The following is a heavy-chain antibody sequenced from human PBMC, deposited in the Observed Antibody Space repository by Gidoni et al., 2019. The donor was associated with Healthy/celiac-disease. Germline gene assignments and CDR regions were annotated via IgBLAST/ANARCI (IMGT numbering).Heavy chain of an antibody. Sequence: QVQLQESGPGLVKPSETLSLTCTVSGGSISSYYWSWIRQPPGKGLEWIGYIYYSGSTNYNPSLKSRVTISVDTSKNQFSLKLSSVTAADTAVYYCARVVWGVAAIAGGFDYWGQGTLVTVSS. J-gene: IGHJ4*02. CDR1: GGSISSYY. D-gene: IGHD2-15*01. V-gene: IGHV4-59*01. CDR2: IYYSGST. CDR3: ARVVWGVAAIAGGFDY.